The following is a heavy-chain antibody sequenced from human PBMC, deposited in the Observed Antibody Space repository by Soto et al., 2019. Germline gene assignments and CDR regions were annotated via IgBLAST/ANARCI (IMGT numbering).Heavy chain of an antibody. D-gene: IGHD2-8*01. V-gene: IGHV1-69*06. CDR1: GGTFSSYA. Sequence: ASVKVSCKASGGTFSSYAISWVRQAPGQGLEWMGGIIPISGTANYAQKFQGRVTITADKSTSTAYMELSSLRSEDTAVYYCASSKDIVLMVYAPRDYYYYGMDVWGQGTTVTVSS. CDR3: ASSKDIVLMVYAPRDYYYYGMDV. CDR2: IIPISGTA. J-gene: IGHJ6*02.